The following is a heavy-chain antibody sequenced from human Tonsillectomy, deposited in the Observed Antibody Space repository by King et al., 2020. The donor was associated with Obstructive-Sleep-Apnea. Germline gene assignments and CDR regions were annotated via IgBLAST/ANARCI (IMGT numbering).Heavy chain of an antibody. Sequence: VQLVESGGGLVQPGGSLRLSCAGSGFTFRSYAMSWVRQAPGKGLEWVSGISGSGGGTYYADSVKGRFTNSRDNSKNTLYLQMNSLRAEDTAVYYCAKDIINFDSLTGPVDYWGQGTLVTVSS. CDR3: AKDIINFDSLTGPVDY. J-gene: IGHJ4*02. D-gene: IGHD3-9*01. V-gene: IGHV3-23*04. CDR2: ISGSGGGT. CDR1: GFTFRSYA.